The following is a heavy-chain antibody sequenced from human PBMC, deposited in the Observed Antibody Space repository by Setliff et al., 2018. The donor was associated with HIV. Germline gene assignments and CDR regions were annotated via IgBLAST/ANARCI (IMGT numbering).Heavy chain of an antibody. V-gene: IGHV1-69*05. CDR2: ITPLLGTT. Sequence: GASVKVSCKASGGTFSSYGITWVRQAPGQGLEWMGGITPLLGTTNYAQRFQSRVTLTTDESTNTVFMDLSSLRSEDTAVYYCATESQRHPYYFDYWGQGTLVTVSS. CDR1: GGTFSSYG. D-gene: IGHD2-2*01. CDR3: ATESQRHPYYFDY. J-gene: IGHJ4*02.